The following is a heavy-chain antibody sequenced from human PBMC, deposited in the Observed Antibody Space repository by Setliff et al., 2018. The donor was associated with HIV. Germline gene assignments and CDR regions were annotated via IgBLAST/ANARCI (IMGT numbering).Heavy chain of an antibody. D-gene: IGHD3-3*01. J-gene: IGHJ3*02. V-gene: IGHV4-34*01. Sequence: SETLSLTCAVYGGSFSDYYWIWIRQPPGKGLEWIAEINHSGNTDYNPSLKCRVTISVDTSKNQFSLKLSSVTAADTAVYYCARVRSIFGVVIADAFDIWGQGTMVTVSS. CDR3: ARVRSIFGVVIADAFDI. CDR2: INHSGNT. CDR1: GGSFSDYY.